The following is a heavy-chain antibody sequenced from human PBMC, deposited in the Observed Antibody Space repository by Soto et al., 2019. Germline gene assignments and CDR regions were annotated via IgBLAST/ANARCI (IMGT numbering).Heavy chain of an antibody. V-gene: IGHV4-59*08. CDR1: GDSISDDY. CDR2: VYYSGST. D-gene: IGHD3-10*01. CDR3: ARVRTTLDFYYYYVDV. J-gene: IGHJ6*03. Sequence: QVQLQELGPGLVKPSETLSLTCTVSGDSISDDYWTWIRQPPGKALEWIGYVYYSGSTSYNPPFKSRFTIAIDTSKTRFYLNFKSVTAADTAVYYCARVRTTLDFYYYYVDVWGIGTTVTVSS.